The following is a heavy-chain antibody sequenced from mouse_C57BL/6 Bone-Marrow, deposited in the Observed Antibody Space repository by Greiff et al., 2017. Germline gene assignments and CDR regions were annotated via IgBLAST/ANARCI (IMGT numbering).Heavy chain of an antibody. CDR1: GYTFTSYW. CDR3: AIRYWFAY. Sequence: QVQLQQPGAELVKPGASVKLSCKASGYTFTSYWLHWVKQRPGQGLEWIGIIHPNSGSTNYNEKFKSKATLTVDKSSRTVYMHLSRLTSVDSGVYYCAIRYWFAYWGQGTLVTVSA. J-gene: IGHJ3*01. CDR2: IHPNSGST. V-gene: IGHV1-64*01.